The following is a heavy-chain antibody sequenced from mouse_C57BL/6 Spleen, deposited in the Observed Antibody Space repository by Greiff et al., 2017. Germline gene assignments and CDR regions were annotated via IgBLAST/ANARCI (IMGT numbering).Heavy chain of an antibody. CDR1: GFNIKDDY. V-gene: IGHV14-4*01. CDR2: IDPENGDT. CDR3: TTFYYGNYDYFDY. D-gene: IGHD2-1*01. J-gene: IGHJ2*01. Sequence: LVESGAELVRPGASVKLSCTASGFNIKDDYMHWVKQRPEQGLEWIGWIDPENGDTEYASKFQGKATITADTSSNTAYLQLSSLTSEDTAVYYCTTFYYGNYDYFDYWGQGTTLTVSS.